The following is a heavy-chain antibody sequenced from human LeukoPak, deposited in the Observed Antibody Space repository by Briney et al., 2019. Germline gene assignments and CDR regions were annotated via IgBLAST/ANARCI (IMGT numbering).Heavy chain of an antibody. D-gene: IGHD3-22*01. J-gene: IGHJ4*02. Sequence: SVKVSCKASGGTFSSYAISWVRQAPGQGLEWMGRIIPIFGTANYAQKFQGRVTITTDESTSTAYMELSSLRSEDTAVHYCARGGKWSTYYHDSSGYDGAFDYWGQGTLVTVSS. CDR2: IIPIFGTA. CDR3: ARGGKWSTYYHDSSGYDGAFDY. CDR1: GGTFSSYA. V-gene: IGHV1-69*05.